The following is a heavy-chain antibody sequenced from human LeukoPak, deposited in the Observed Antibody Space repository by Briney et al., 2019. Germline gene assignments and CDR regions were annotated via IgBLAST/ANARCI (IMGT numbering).Heavy chain of an antibody. J-gene: IGHJ3*01. Sequence: SETLSLTCAVYGGSFSGYYWSWIRQPPGKGLEWIGEINHSGSTNYNPSLKSRVTISVDTSKNQFSLRLSSVDAADTAVYYCAKAGVRYFDSSGLYAFDFWGQGTTVTVSS. CDR1: GGSFSGYY. D-gene: IGHD3-22*01. V-gene: IGHV4-34*01. CDR2: INHSGST. CDR3: AKAGVRYFDSSGLYAFDF.